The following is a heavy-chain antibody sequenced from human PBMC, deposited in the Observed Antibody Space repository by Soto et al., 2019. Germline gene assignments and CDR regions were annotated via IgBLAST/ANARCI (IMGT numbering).Heavy chain of an antibody. D-gene: IGHD6-19*01. CDR1: GYTLTELS. Sequence: GASVKVSCKVSGYTLTELSMHWVRQAPGKGLEWMGGFDPEDGETIYAQKFQGRVTMTEDTSTDTAYMELSSLRSEDTAVYYCATAEGSSGWYGLRYFDLWGRGTLVTVSS. CDR3: ATAEGSSGWYGLRYFDL. CDR2: FDPEDGET. J-gene: IGHJ2*01. V-gene: IGHV1-24*01.